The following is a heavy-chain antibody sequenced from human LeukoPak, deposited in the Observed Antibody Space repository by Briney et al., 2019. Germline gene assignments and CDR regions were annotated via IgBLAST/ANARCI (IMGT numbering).Heavy chain of an antibody. CDR3: ARSVIAVAGYDAFDI. V-gene: IGHV3-48*02. CDR1: GFTFSAYS. J-gene: IGHJ3*02. D-gene: IGHD6-19*01. Sequence: PGGSLRLSCAASGFTFSAYSMNWVRQAPGKGLDWVSYISSRSFTIYYADSVKGRFTISRDKAKNSLYLEMNSLRDEDTAVYYCARSVIAVAGYDAFDIWGQGTVVTVSS. CDR2: ISSRSFTI.